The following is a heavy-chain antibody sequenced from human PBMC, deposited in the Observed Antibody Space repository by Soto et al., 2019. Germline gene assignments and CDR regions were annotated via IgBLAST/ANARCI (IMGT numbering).Heavy chain of an antibody. J-gene: IGHJ6*02. CDR1: GYTFTGYY. Sequence: QVQLVQSGAEVKKPGASVKVSCKASGYTFTGYYMHWVRQAPGQGLEWMGWINPNSGGTNYAQKFQGRVTMTRDTSIRTAYMELSRLRSGDTAVYYCARVMPPGSIAVAGIPARDYYYGMDVWGQGTTVTVSS. CDR3: ARVMPPGSIAVAGIPARDYYYGMDV. D-gene: IGHD6-19*01. CDR2: INPNSGGT. V-gene: IGHV1-2*02.